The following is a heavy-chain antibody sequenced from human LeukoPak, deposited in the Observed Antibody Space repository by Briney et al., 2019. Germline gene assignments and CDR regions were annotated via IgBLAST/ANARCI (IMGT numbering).Heavy chain of an antibody. CDR3: AREDGGNGLYFDY. V-gene: IGHV3-53*01. CDR2: IYSGGST. D-gene: IGHD4-23*01. Sequence: GGSLRLSCAASGFTVSSNYMSWVRQAPGKGLEWVSVIYSGGSTYYADSVKGRFTISRDNSKNTLYLQMDSLRAEDTAVYYCAREDGGNGLYFDYWGQGTLVTVSS. CDR1: GFTVSSNY. J-gene: IGHJ4*02.